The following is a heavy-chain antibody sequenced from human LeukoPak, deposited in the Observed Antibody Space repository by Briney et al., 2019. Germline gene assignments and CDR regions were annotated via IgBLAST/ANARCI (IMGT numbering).Heavy chain of an antibody. J-gene: IGHJ4*02. Sequence: GGSLRLSCAASGFTFSSYAMSWVRQAPGKGLEWVSAISGSGGSTYYADSVKGRFTISRDNSKNTLYLQMNSLRAEDTAVYYCAKPAITMIVGEGYYFDYWGQGTLVTVSS. CDR3: AKPAITMIVGEGYYFDY. D-gene: IGHD3-22*01. CDR2: ISGSGGST. CDR1: GFTFSSYA. V-gene: IGHV3-23*01.